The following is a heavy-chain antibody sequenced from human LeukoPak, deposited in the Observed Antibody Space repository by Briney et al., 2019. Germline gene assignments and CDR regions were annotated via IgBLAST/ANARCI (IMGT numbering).Heavy chain of an antibody. Sequence: SETLSLTCAVSGGSISSGGYSWSWIRQPPGKGLEWIGYIYHSGSTYYNPSLKSRVTISVDRSKNQFSLKLSSVTAAHTAVYYCARIRYPRAFDIWGQGTMVTVSS. D-gene: IGHD1-26*01. CDR3: ARIRYPRAFDI. CDR2: IYHSGST. J-gene: IGHJ3*02. CDR1: GGSISSGGYS. V-gene: IGHV4-30-2*01.